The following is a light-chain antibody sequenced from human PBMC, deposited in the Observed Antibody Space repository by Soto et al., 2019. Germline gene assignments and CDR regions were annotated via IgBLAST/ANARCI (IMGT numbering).Light chain of an antibody. J-gene: IGKJ1*01. Sequence: EIVLTQSPATLSLSPGERATLSCRASPSVSNYLAWYQQKPGQAPRLLIYGAFNRATGIPDRFSGSGSGTDFTLTINSLQPEDFATYYCQQAYSTPWTFGQGTKVDIK. CDR1: PSVSNY. V-gene: IGKV3-11*01. CDR3: QQAYSTPWT. CDR2: GAF.